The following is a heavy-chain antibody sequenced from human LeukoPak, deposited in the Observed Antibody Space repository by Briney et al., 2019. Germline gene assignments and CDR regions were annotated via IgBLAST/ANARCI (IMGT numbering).Heavy chain of an antibody. D-gene: IGHD3-9*01. Sequence: GGSLRLSCAASGFTFSSYAMSWVRQAPGKGLEWVSAISGSGGSTYYADSVKGRFTISRDNSKNTLYLQMNSLRAEDTAVYYCAGHLRYFDWFDYWGQGTLVTVSP. CDR1: GFTFSSYA. CDR3: AGHLRYFDWFDY. J-gene: IGHJ4*02. CDR2: ISGSGGST. V-gene: IGHV3-23*01.